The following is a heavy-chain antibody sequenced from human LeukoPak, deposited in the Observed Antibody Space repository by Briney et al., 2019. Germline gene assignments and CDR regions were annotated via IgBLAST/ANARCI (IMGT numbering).Heavy chain of an antibody. CDR3: ARDRGYGDYSDY. Sequence: GGSLRLSCAASGFTFRSYWMSWVRQAPGKGLEWVANIKQDGSEKYYVDSVKGRFTISRDNAKNSLYLQMNSLRAEDTAVYYCARDRGYGDYSDYWGQGTLVTVSS. CDR1: GFTFRSYW. CDR2: IKQDGSEK. J-gene: IGHJ4*02. D-gene: IGHD4-17*01. V-gene: IGHV3-7*01.